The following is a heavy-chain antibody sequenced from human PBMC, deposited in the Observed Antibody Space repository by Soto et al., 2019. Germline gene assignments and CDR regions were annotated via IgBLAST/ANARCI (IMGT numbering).Heavy chain of an antibody. Sequence: GGSLRLSCAASGFTFSDYYMSWIRQAPGKGLEWVSYISSSGSTIYYADSVKGRFTISRDNAKNSLYLQMNSLRAEDTAVYYCASSSPYRSSDYVDIVATVNYYYYMDVWGKGTTVTVSS. CDR3: ASSSPYRSSDYVDIVATVNYYYYMDV. V-gene: IGHV3-11*01. CDR1: GFTFSDYY. CDR2: ISSSGSTI. J-gene: IGHJ6*03. D-gene: IGHD5-12*01.